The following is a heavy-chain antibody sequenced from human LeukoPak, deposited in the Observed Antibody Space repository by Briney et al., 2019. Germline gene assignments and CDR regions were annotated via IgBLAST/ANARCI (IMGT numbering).Heavy chain of an antibody. CDR2: ISGSGGST. J-gene: IGHJ3*01. CDR1: GFTFSSYA. CDR3: ARVMIVVVLTYDDAFDV. D-gene: IGHD3-22*01. Sequence: GGSLRLSCAASGFTFSSYAMSWVRQAPGKGLEWVSAISGSGGSTYYADSVKGRFTISRDNAKNSLYLQMNSLRAEDTAVYYCARVMIVVVLTYDDAFDVWGQGTMVTVSS. V-gene: IGHV3-23*01.